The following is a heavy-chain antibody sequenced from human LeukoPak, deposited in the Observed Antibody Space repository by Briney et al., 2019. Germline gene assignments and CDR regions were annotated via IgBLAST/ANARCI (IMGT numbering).Heavy chain of an antibody. CDR3: ATDGLRLVGAARNWFDP. CDR2: VIPMFGTT. Sequence: ASVKVSCKASGGTFSRFSINWLRQAPGQGLEWMGGVIPMFGTTDYAQKFQGRVTMTEATSTDTAYMELSRLMSEDTAVYYCATDGLRLVGAARNWFDPWGQGTLVTVSS. CDR1: GGTFSRFS. J-gene: IGHJ5*02. D-gene: IGHD1-26*01. V-gene: IGHV1-69*06.